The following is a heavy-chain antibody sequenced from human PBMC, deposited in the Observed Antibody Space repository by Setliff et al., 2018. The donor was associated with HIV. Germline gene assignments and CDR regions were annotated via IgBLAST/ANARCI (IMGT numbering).Heavy chain of an antibody. Sequence: RASVKVSCKASGYTFTDYYLHWVRQAPGQGPEWVGWVDPNSGDINFAQKFQGRVTMTWDTSISTAYMELSRLRSDDTAVYYCARERTTLTPHGLGYMDVWGKGTTVTVSS. CDR2: VDPNSGDI. J-gene: IGHJ6*03. V-gene: IGHV1-2*02. D-gene: IGHD4-4*01. CDR1: GYTFTDYY. CDR3: ARERTTLTPHGLGYMDV.